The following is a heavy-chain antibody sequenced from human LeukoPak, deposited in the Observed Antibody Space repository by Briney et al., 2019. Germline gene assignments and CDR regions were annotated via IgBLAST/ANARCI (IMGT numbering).Heavy chain of an antibody. D-gene: IGHD2-2*01. V-gene: IGHV4-59*01. CDR3: ARAPMEYCSSTSCPSGYYYYYMDV. CDR2: IYYSGST. CDR1: GGSISSYY. J-gene: IGHJ6*03. Sequence: SETLSLTCTVSGGSISSYYWSWIRQPPGKGLEWIGYIYYSGSTNYNPSLKSRVTISVDTSKNQFFLKLSSVTAADTAVYYCARAPMEYCSSTSCPSGYYYYYMDVWGKGTTVTVSS.